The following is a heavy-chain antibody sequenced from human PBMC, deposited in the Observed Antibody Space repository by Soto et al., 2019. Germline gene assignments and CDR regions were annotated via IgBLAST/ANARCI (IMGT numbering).Heavy chain of an antibody. Sequence: SETLSLTCTVSGGSISSYSWSWIRQPPGKGLEWIGYIYYSGSTNYNPSLKSRVTISVDTSKNQFSLKLSSVTAADTAVYYCARALGSGWYFYYFDYWGQGTLVTVS. CDR3: ARALGSGWYFYYFDY. V-gene: IGHV4-59*01. CDR2: IYYSGST. D-gene: IGHD6-19*01. J-gene: IGHJ4*02. CDR1: GGSISSYS.